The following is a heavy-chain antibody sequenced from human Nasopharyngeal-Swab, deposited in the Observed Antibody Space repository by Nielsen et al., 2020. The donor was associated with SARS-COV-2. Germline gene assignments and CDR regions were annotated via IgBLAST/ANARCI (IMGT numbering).Heavy chain of an antibody. V-gene: IGHV3-30*03. Sequence: GESLKISCAASGFTFSSYGMHWVRQAPGKGLEWVAVISYDGSNKYYADSVKGRFTISRDNSKNTLYLQMNSLRAEDTAVYYCAFADFDYWGQGTLVTVSS. D-gene: IGHD3-3*01. CDR1: GFTFSSYG. CDR3: AFADFDY. CDR2: ISYDGSNK. J-gene: IGHJ4*02.